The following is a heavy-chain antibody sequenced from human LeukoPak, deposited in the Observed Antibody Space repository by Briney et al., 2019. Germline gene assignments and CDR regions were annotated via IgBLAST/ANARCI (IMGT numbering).Heavy chain of an antibody. CDR2: INPNSGGT. D-gene: IGHD6-13*01. V-gene: IGHV1-2*02. J-gene: IGHJ6*02. CDR3: ARERLSSSWYGYYYYGMDV. CDR1: GYTFTGYY. Sequence: GASVKVSCKASGYTFTGYYMHWVRQAPGQGLEWMGWINPNSGGTNYAQKFQGRVTMTTDTSTSTAYMELRSLRSDDTAVYYCARERLSSSWYGYYYYGMDVWGQGTTVTVSS.